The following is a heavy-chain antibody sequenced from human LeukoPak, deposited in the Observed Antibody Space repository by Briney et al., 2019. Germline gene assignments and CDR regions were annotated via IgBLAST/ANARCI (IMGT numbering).Heavy chain of an antibody. J-gene: IGHJ4*02. CDR1: GGSFSGYH. V-gene: IGHV4-34*01. Sequence: SETLSLTCAVYGGSFSGYHWSWIRQPPGKGLEWIGEINHSGSTNYNPSLKSRDTISVDTSKNQFSLKLSSVTAADTAVYYCARGVYRYQDYWGQGTLVTVSS. CDR2: INHSGST. CDR3: ARGVYRYQDY. D-gene: IGHD2-8*01.